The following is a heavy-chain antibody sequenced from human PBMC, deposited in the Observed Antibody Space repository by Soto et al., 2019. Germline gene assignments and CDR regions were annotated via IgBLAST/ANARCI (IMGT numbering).Heavy chain of an antibody. D-gene: IGHD3-3*01. V-gene: IGHV3-33*01. CDR3: ARDMKYDFWSGYLDY. CDR1: GFTFSSYG. J-gene: IGHJ4*02. CDR2: IWYDGSNK. Sequence: QVQLVESGGGVVQPGRSLRLSCAASGFTFSSYGMHWVRQAPGKGLEWVAVIWYDGSNKYYADSVKGRFTISRDNSKNTLYLQMNSLRAEDTSVYYCARDMKYDFWSGYLDYWGQGTLVTASS.